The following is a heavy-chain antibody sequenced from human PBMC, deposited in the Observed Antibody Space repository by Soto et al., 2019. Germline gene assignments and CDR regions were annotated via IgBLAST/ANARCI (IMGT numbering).Heavy chain of an antibody. CDR3: TREKAITMSSYYYGMDV. D-gene: IGHD3-22*01. CDR1: GFTFTNAW. CDR2: IKSKAYGGTT. Sequence: PGGSLRLSCVASGFTFTNAWMSWVRQAPGKGLEWVGRIKSKAYGGTTEYAASVKGRFTISRDDSKSIAYLQMNSLQTEDTAVYYCTREKAITMSSYYYGMDVWGQGTTVTVSS. V-gene: IGHV3-15*01. J-gene: IGHJ6*02.